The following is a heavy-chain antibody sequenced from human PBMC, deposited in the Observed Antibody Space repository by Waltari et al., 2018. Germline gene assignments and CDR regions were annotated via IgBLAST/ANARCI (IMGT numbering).Heavy chain of an antibody. D-gene: IGHD2-8*02. Sequence: QVQLVQSGAEVKKPGDSVKVACKPSGYTFTGFYIYWMRQAPGQGLEYMGRINPDSGATDYAQKFEGRLTMTRDTSINTAYMEMSSLTPDDTAVFYCARDHHSDCPGGVCFHFDYWGQGTLVTVSS. V-gene: IGHV1-2*06. CDR1: GYTFTGFY. CDR2: INPDSGAT. CDR3: ARDHHSDCPGGVCFHFDY. J-gene: IGHJ4*02.